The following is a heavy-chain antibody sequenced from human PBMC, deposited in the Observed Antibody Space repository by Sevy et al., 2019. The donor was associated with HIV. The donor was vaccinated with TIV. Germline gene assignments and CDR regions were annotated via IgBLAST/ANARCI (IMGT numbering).Heavy chain of an antibody. CDR1: GFTLSRTG. CDR2: IGYDGSNK. Sequence: GGSLRLSCAASGFTLSRTGMHWVRQAPGKGLEWVAVIGYDGSNKYYADSVKGRFTISRDNSKNTLFLQMDDLRAEDTAVYYCARDPRMYGDYLLAYFDYWGQGTLVTVSS. V-gene: IGHV3-33*08. J-gene: IGHJ4*02. CDR3: ARDPRMYGDYLLAYFDY. D-gene: IGHD2-8*01.